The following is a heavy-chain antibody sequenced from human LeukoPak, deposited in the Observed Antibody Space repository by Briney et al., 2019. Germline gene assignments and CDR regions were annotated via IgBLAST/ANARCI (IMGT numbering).Heavy chain of an antibody. CDR2: IKQDGSEK. V-gene: IGHV3-7*05. D-gene: IGHD1-26*01. CDR1: GFTFSTHW. CDR3: ANALGAHYFDS. Sequence: HTGGSLRLSCAASGFTFSTHWMIWLRQAPGKGLEWVANIKQDGSEKYYVDSVKGRFIISRDNAKNSLYLQMNSLRAEDTAVYYCANALGAHYFDSWGQGTLVSVSS. J-gene: IGHJ4*02.